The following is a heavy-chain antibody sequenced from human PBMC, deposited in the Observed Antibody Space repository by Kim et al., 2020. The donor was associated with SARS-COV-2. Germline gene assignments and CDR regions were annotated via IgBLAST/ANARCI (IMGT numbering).Heavy chain of an antibody. D-gene: IGHD3-22*01. CDR1: GYTFTSYY. CDR3: ARVLGAYYDSSGYINWFDP. Sequence: ASVKVSCKASGYTFTSYYMHWVRQAPGQGLEWMGIINPSGGSTSYAQKFQGRVTMTRDTSTSTVYMELSSLRSEDTAVYYCARVLGAYYDSSGYINWFDPWGQGTLVTVSS. J-gene: IGHJ5*02. CDR2: INPSGGST. V-gene: IGHV1-46*01.